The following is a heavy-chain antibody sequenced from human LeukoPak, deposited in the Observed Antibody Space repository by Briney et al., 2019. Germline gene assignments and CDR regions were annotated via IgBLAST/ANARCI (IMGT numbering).Heavy chain of an antibody. V-gene: IGHV4-38-2*01. Sequence: SETLSLTCAVSGYSISSGYYWGWIRQPPGKGLELIGSLYHSGSTYYNPSLKSRVTISIDTSKNQFSLKLSSVTAPDTAVYYCAGNRGTYQPYYFDYWGQGTLVTVSS. CDR3: AGNRGTYQPYYFDY. J-gene: IGHJ4*01. CDR1: GYSISSGYY. D-gene: IGHD1-26*01. CDR2: LYHSGST.